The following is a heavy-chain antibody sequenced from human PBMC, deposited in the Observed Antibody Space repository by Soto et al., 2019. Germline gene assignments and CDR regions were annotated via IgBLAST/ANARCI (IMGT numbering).Heavy chain of an antibody. Sequence: SETLSLTCTVSGGSISPYYWTWIRQSPGKGLEWIGYIYYSGSTNYNPSLKSRVTISLYTSKNQFSLKLSSVTAADTAVYYCARGRESYKWNDVGYWGQGTLVTVSS. V-gene: IGHV4-59*01. CDR3: ARGRESYKWNDVGY. CDR1: GGSISPYY. J-gene: IGHJ4*02. D-gene: IGHD1-1*01. CDR2: IYYSGST.